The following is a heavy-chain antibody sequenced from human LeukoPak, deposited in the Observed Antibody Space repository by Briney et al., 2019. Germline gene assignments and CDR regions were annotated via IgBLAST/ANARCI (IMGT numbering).Heavy chain of an antibody. CDR1: GDSISRYY. Sequence: PETLSLTCTVSGDSISRYYWSWIRQPPGKGLEWIGHIYYSGSTNYNPSVESRVTMSIDTSKNQFSLRLSSVTAADTAMYYCARQGGQKGFDPWGQGTLVTVSS. CDR3: ARQGGQKGFDP. V-gene: IGHV4-59*08. CDR2: IYYSGST. J-gene: IGHJ5*02. D-gene: IGHD3-16*01.